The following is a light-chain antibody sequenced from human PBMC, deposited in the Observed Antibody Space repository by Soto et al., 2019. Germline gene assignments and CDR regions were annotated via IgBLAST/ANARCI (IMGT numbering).Light chain of an antibody. CDR2: GNS. J-gene: IGLJ1*01. CDR1: SSTTGAGYD. Sequence: QSVLAQPPQRSGSPGRRLTTSCPGRSSTTGAGYDVPWYQHVPGTAPRLLIFGNSNRPSGVPDRFSGSKSGPSAFLAITGLQAEDEADYYCQSYDNSLGGSGVFGTGTKVTVL. V-gene: IGLV1-40*01. CDR3: QSYDNSLGGSGV.